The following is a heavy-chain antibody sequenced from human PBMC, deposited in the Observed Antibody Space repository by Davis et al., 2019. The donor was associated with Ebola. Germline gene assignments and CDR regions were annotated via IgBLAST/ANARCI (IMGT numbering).Heavy chain of an antibody. J-gene: IGHJ4*02. V-gene: IGHV3-74*01. CDR1: GFSFSSYW. CDR2: SNSDGSST. D-gene: IGHD6-13*01. CDR3: ARWGQGSSWHVDY. Sequence: GESLKISCAASGFSFSSYWMHWVRQAPGKGLVWVSRSNSDGSSTSYADSVKGRFTISRDNAKNTLYLQMNSVRAEDTAVYYCARWGQGSSWHVDYWGQGTLVTVSS.